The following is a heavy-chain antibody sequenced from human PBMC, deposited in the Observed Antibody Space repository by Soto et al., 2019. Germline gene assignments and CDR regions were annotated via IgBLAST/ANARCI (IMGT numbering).Heavy chain of an antibody. J-gene: IGHJ4*02. D-gene: IGHD7-27*01. V-gene: IGHV4-30-4*01. CDR2: IYSGGSI. Sequence: QVQLQESGPGLVKPSQTLSLTCIVSGGSISNVNDCWSWIRQRPDKGLEWIGHIYSGGSIYNNPPLTSRVTTSVDTSKNLFSMQLSSVSAADTAVYYCASGPSGDKVDYWGQGTLVTVSS. CDR1: GGSISNVNDC. CDR3: ASGPSGDKVDY.